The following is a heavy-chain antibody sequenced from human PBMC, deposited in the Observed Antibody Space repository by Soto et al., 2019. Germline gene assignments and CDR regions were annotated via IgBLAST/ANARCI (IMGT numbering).Heavy chain of an antibody. CDR3: ARCYCSVGSCYTCWHFDL. V-gene: IGHV1-18*01. Sequence: QVQLVQSGAEVRKTGALVKFACKASGYTFNNYGISWVRQASGQGLEWMGWIGPYNGNTDHAQNFQGRVTMTTDTSTNTAYMELRSLRSDDTALYYCARCYCSVGSCYTCWHFDLWGRGTLVTVSS. J-gene: IGHJ2*01. CDR1: GYTFNNYG. D-gene: IGHD2-15*01. CDR2: IGPYNGNT.